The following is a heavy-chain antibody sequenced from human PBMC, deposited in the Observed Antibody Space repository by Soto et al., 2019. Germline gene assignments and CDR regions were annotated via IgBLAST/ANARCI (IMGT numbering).Heavy chain of an antibody. CDR2: ISAYNGTT. J-gene: IGHJ5*02. CDR3: ARDKNEYCSGGSCYSWFDP. CDR1: GYTFTGYG. V-gene: IGHV1-18*01. Sequence: ASVKFACKSYGYTFTGYGISWARYSPGQGLAWMGWISAYNGTTNYAQKLQGRVTMTTDTSTSTAYMELRSLRSDDTAVYYCARDKNEYCSGGSCYSWFDPWGQGTLVTVSS. D-gene: IGHD2-15*01.